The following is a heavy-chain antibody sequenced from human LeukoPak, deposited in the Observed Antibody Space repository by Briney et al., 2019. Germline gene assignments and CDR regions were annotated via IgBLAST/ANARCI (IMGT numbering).Heavy chain of an antibody. D-gene: IGHD6-19*01. V-gene: IGHV1-69*13. J-gene: IGHJ3*02. CDR2: IIPIFGTA. Sequence: SVKVSCKASGGTFSSYAISWVRQAPGQGLEWMGGIIPIFGTANYAQKFQGRVTITADESTSTAYMELSSLRSEDTAVYYCARLIAVAAHAFDIWGQGTMVTVSS. CDR1: GGTFSSYA. CDR3: ARLIAVAAHAFDI.